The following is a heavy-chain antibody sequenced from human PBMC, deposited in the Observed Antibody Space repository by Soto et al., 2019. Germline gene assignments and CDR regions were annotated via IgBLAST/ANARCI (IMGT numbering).Heavy chain of an antibody. V-gene: IGHV4-59*11. CDR3: ARDLVAEAATPPNWFDP. J-gene: IGHJ5*02. CDR2: IHHSGKS. CDR1: ADSISRPY. D-gene: IGHD2-15*01. Sequence: LYLKCTVSADSISRPYWSYIRQSPGKGLECIGCIHHSGKSNYSPSLRSRVTMSVDTSKNQFSLKLNSMTAADTAVYYCARDLVAEAATPPNWFDPWGQ.